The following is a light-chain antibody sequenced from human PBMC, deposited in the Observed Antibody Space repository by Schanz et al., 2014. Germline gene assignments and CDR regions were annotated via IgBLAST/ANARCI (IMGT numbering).Light chain of an antibody. J-gene: IGLJ1*01. V-gene: IGLV1-44*01. Sequence: QSVLTQPPSASGTPGQRVTISCSGSSSNIGSNTVNWYQQLPGTAPKLLIYSNNQRPSGVPDRFSGSKSGTSASLTISGTQAKDEADYYCCSYVGGSTYVFGTGTKLTVL. CDR1: SSNIGSNT. CDR3: CSYVGGSTYV. CDR2: SNN.